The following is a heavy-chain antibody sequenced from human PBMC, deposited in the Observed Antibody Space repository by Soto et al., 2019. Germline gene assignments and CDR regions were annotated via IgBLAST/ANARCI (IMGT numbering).Heavy chain of an antibody. J-gene: IGHJ4*02. CDR3: AREGTGGYYGSGSPN. V-gene: IGHV3-48*02. CDR1: GFTFSSYS. Sequence: EVQLVESGGGLVQPGGSLRLSCAASGFTFSSYSMNWVRQAPGKGLEWVSYISSSSSTIYYADSVKGRFTISRDNAKNSLYLQINSLRDEDTAVYYCAREGTGGYYGSGSPNWGQGTLVTVSS. CDR2: ISSSSSTI. D-gene: IGHD3-10*01.